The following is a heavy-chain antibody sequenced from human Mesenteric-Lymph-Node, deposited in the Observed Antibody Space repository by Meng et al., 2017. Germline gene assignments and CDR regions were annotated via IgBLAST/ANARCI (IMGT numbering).Heavy chain of an antibody. CDR1: GGSISSGYW. V-gene: IGHV4-4*02. Sequence: SETLSLTCAVSGGSISSGYWWSWVRQPPGKGLEWIGEIYHSGSTNYNPSLKSRVTISVDKSKNQFSLNLSSVTAADTAVYYCAREGRYPYNLGYWGQGTLVTVSS. J-gene: IGHJ4*02. D-gene: IGHD5-24*01. CDR2: IYHSGST. CDR3: AREGRYPYNLGY.